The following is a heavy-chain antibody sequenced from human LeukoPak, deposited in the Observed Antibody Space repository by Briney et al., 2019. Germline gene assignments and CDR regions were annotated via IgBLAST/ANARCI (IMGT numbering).Heavy chain of an antibody. CDR1: GFTFSSYA. D-gene: IGHD4-17*01. J-gene: IGHJ4*02. CDR3: AKRDYDHFDY. Sequence: GGSLRLSCAASGFTFSSYAMSWAPRAPGKGREWVSTISGSGSSTYYADSVKGRFTISRDNSKNTLYLQMNSLRAEDTAVYYCAKRDYDHFDYWGQGTLVTVSS. V-gene: IGHV3-23*01. CDR2: ISGSGSST.